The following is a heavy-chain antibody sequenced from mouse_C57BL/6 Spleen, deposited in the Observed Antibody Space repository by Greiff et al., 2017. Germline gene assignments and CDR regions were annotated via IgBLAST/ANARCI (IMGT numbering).Heavy chain of an antibody. CDR3: ATYDYDVAFYAMDY. J-gene: IGHJ4*01. Sequence: QVQLQQSGPGLVQPSQSLSITCTVSGFSLTSYGVHWVRQSPGKGLEWLGVIWSGGSTDYNAAFISRLSISKDNSKSQVFFKMNSLQADDTALYYCATYDYDVAFYAMDYWGQGTSVTVSS. CDR2: IWSGGST. D-gene: IGHD2-4*01. CDR1: GFSLTSYG. V-gene: IGHV2-2*01.